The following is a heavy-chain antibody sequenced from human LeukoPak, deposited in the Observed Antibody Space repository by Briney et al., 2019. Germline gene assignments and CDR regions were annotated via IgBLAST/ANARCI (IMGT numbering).Heavy chain of an antibody. J-gene: IGHJ4*02. Sequence: ASVKVSCKASGYTFTTYDINWVRQATGRGLEWLGWMNPNSANTGYAQKFQGRVTITRNTSISTAYMELNSLRSDDTAVYYCARARLVRGPVTPLYYFDYWGQGVLVTVSS. CDR3: ARARLVRGPVTPLYYFDY. CDR1: GYTFTTYD. V-gene: IGHV1-8*01. CDR2: MNPNSANT. D-gene: IGHD2-8*02.